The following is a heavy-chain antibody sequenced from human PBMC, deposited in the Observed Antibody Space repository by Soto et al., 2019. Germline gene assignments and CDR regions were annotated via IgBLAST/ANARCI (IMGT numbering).Heavy chain of an antibody. CDR3: ACVYWHGHLHDVLDV. Sequence: SGTLSLTCAGYGGSFSGCYWRWIRQTPGKGLEWIGEINHSGGTNYNPSLKSRVTISVDTSKNQFSLKLSSVTAADTAVYYCACVYWHGHLHDVLDVSAQRSTVIVS. V-gene: IGHV4-34*01. D-gene: IGHD2-8*02. J-gene: IGHJ6*02. CDR2: INHSGGT. CDR1: GGSFSGCY.